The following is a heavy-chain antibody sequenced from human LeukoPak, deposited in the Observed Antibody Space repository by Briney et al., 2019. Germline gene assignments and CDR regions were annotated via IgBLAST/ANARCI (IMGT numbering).Heavy chain of an antibody. CDR1: GYTFTNYY. CDR3: ARGRNYYDSSDYYEGDAFDI. D-gene: IGHD3-22*01. J-gene: IGHJ3*02. CDR2: INPSGRST. V-gene: IGHV1-46*01. Sequence: ASVKISCKAPGYTFTNYYMHWVRQAPGQGLEWMGIINPSGRSTTYVQQFQGRVTMTRDMSTSTVYMELSSLRSEDTAVYCCARGRNYYDSSDYYEGDAFDIWGQGTVVTVSS.